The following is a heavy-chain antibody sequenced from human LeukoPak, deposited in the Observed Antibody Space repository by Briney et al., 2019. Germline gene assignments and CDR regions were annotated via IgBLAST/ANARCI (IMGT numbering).Heavy chain of an antibody. CDR3: AKGQPLIIQLNPGNDAFDI. V-gene: IGHV3-23*01. Sequence: PGGSLRLSWAASGFTFSSYAMSWVRQAPGKGLEWVSAISGSGGSTYYADSVKGRFTISRDNSKNTLYLQMNSLRAEDTAVYYCAKGQPLIIQLNPGNDAFDIWGQGTMVTVSS. CDR2: ISGSGGST. CDR1: GFTFSSYA. D-gene: IGHD5-18*01. J-gene: IGHJ3*02.